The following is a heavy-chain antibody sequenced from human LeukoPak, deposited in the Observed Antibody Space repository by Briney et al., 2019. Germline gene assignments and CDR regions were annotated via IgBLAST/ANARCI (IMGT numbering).Heavy chain of an antibody. CDR1: GFTFSSYA. CDR2: ISGSGGST. D-gene: IGHD3-10*01. V-gene: IGHV3-23*01. Sequence: PGGTLRLSCAASGFTFSSYAMSWVRQAPGKGLEWVSAISGSGGSTYYADSVKGRFTISRDNSKNTLYLQMNSLRAEHTAVYYCAKDDAWLRFGEWSQGTLVTVSS. J-gene: IGHJ4*02. CDR3: AKDDAWLRFGE.